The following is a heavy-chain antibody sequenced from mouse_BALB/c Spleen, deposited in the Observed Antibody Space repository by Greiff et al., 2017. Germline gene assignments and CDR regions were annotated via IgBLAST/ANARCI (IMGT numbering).Heavy chain of an antibody. CDR3: ARGYDYAPYAMDY. D-gene: IGHD2-4*01. Sequence: QVQLQQSAAELARPGASVKMSCKASGYTFTSYTMHWVKQRPGQGLEWIGYINPSSGYTEYNQKFKDKTTLTADKSSSTAYMQLSSLTSEDSAVYYCARGYDYAPYAMDYWGQGTSVTVSS. CDR2: INPSSGYT. CDR1: GYTFTSYT. V-gene: IGHV1-4*02. J-gene: IGHJ4*01.